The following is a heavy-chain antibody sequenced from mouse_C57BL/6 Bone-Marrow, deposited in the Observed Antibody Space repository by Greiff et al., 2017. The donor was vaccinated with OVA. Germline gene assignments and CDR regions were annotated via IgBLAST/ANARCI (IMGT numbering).Heavy chain of an antibody. CDR1: GYTFTSYW. J-gene: IGHJ2*01. D-gene: IGHD2-13*01. CDR3: ARWGLCGDFDY. Sequence: VQLQQPGAELVKPGASVKLSCKASGYTFTSYWMHWVKQRPGQGLEWIGMIHPNSGSTNYNEKFKSKATLTVDKSPSTAYMQLSSLTSEDSAVYYCARWGLCGDFDYWGQGTTLTVSS. CDR2: IHPNSGST. V-gene: IGHV1-64*01.